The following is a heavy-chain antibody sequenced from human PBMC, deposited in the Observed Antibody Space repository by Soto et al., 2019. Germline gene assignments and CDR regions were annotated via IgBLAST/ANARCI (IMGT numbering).Heavy chain of an antibody. CDR1: SGSISSSNW. J-gene: IGHJ4*02. CDR3: ASDRYDYIWGSYRPPAY. V-gene: IGHV4-4*02. CDR2: IYHSGST. D-gene: IGHD3-16*02. Sequence: QVQLQESGPGLVKPSGTLSLTCAVSSGSISSSNWWSWVRQPPGKGLEWIGEIYHSGSTNYNPSLKSCVTISVDKSKNQFSLKLSSVTAADTAVYYCASDRYDYIWGSYRPPAYWGQGTLVTVSS.